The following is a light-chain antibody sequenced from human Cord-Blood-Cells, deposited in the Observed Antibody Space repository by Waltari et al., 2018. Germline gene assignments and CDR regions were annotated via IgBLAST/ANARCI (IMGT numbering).Light chain of an antibody. Sequence: SYALTQPPSVSVSPGQTARITCSGDALRKQYAYWYQQKPGQAPVLGIYKYSERPAGRPERFSGSSSGTTVALTISGVQARGEADDYCQSADSSHWVFGGGTKLAVL. J-gene: IGLJ3*02. V-gene: IGLV3-25*03. CDR3: QSADSSHWV. CDR2: KYS. CDR1: ALRKQY.